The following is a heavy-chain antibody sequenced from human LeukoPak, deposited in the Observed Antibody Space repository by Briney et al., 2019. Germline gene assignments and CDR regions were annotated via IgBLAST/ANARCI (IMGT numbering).Heavy chain of an antibody. J-gene: IGHJ4*02. CDR1: GGSISSHY. CDR2: IYYSGST. CDR3: AGTQIGDTAMVETEFDY. Sequence: SETLSLTRTVSGGSISSHYWSWIRQPPGKGLEWIGYIYYSGSTNYNPSLKSRVTISVDTSKNQFSLKLSSVTAADTAVYYCAGTQIGDTAMVETEFDYWGQGTLVTVSS. V-gene: IGHV4-59*11. D-gene: IGHD5-18*01.